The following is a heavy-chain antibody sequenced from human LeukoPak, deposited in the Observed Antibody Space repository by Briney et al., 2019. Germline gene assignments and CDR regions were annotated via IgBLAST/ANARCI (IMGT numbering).Heavy chain of an antibody. V-gene: IGHV1-69*05. D-gene: IGHD6-19*01. CDR1: GGTFSSYA. Sequence: SVKVSCKASGGTFSSYAISWVRQAPGQGLEWTGRIIPIFGTANYAQKFQGRVTITTDESTSTAYMELSSLRSEDTAVYYCARVNLRGIAVAGPLDYWGQGTLVTVSS. CDR3: ARVNLRGIAVAGPLDY. CDR2: IIPIFGTA. J-gene: IGHJ4*02.